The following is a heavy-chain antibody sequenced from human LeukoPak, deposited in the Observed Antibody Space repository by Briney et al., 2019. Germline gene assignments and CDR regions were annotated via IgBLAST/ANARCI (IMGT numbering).Heavy chain of an antibody. D-gene: IGHD3-10*01. CDR2: INPNSGGT. J-gene: IGHJ4*02. V-gene: IGHV1-2*02. CDR3: ARDLGYYYGSGAISLGFDY. Sequence: GASVKVSCKASGYTFTGYYMHWVRQAPGQGLEWMGWINPNSGGTNYAQKFQGRVTMTRDTSINTAYMELSRLRSDDTAVYYCARDLGYYYGSGAISLGFDYWGQGTLVTVSS. CDR1: GYTFTGYY.